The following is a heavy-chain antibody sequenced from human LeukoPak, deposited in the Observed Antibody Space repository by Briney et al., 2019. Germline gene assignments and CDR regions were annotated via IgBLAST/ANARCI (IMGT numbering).Heavy chain of an antibody. V-gene: IGHV4-4*02. D-gene: IGHD3-10*01. CDR3: ARRFGERSNWLDP. CDR1: GVSISSINW. CDR2: IYHTGST. J-gene: IGHJ5*02. Sequence: PSGTLSLTCSVSGVSISSINWWSWVRQPPGKWLEWIGEIYHTGSTNYNPSPKSRLSILVDKYKNQFSLRLTSVTAADTAMYYCARRFGERSNWLDPWGQGTLVTVSS.